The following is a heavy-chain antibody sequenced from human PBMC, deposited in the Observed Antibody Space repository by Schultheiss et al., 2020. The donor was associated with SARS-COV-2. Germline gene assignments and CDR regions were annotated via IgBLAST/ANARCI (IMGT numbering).Heavy chain of an antibody. J-gene: IGHJ4*02. Sequence: SETLSLTCTVSGGSISSYYWSWIRQPPGKGLEWIGYIYYSGSTYYNPSLKSRVTISVDTSKNQFSLKLSSVTAADTAVYYCAKDGVGHFDYWGQGTLVTVSS. CDR2: IYYSGST. CDR1: GGSISSYY. CDR3: AKDGVGHFDY. D-gene: IGHD3-3*01. V-gene: IGHV4-59*12.